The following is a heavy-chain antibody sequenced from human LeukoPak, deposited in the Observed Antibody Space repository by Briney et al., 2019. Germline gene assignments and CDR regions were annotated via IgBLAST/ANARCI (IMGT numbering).Heavy chain of an antibody. CDR1: GFSFSDNY. CDR3: AREIAAAVFGNFDY. J-gene: IGHJ4*02. D-gene: IGHD6-13*01. V-gene: IGHV3-11*05. CDR2: ISNSGSYT. Sequence: GGSLRLSCAASGFSFSDNYMSWIRQAPGKGLEWVSYISNSGSYTNYPDSVKGRFTISRDNAKNSLYLQMNSLRDEDTAVYYCAREIAAAVFGNFDYWGQGTLVTVSS.